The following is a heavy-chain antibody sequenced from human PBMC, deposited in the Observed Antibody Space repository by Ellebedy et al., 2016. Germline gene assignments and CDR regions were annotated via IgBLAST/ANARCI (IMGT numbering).Heavy chain of an antibody. CDR2: ISTDGTTI. V-gene: IGHV3-48*04. CDR3: ARDHSLRGVPHDF. CDR1: GFTFSAYS. J-gene: IGHJ4*02. Sequence: GGSLRLSCAASGFTFSAYSMNWVRQAPGKGLEWVSYISTDGTTIYYADSVKGRFISSRDNAKNSLYLQMNSLRTEDTAVYYCARDHSLRGVPHDFWGQGTLVTVSS. D-gene: IGHD2-21*01.